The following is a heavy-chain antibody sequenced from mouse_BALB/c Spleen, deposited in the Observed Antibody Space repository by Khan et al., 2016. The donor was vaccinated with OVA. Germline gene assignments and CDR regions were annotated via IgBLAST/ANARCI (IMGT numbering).Heavy chain of an antibody. J-gene: IGHJ2*01. CDR1: GYTFINYW. D-gene: IGHD1-1*01. Sequence: QVRLQQSGAELAKPGASVKMSCKASGYTFINYWILWVKQRPGQGLEWIGYINPSTAYTEYNQNFKDKATLTADKYSRTAYMQLSSLTSEDSAVYYCARRGLRWDFDYWGQGTTLTVSS. V-gene: IGHV1-7*01. CDR3: ARRGLRWDFDY. CDR2: INPSTAYT.